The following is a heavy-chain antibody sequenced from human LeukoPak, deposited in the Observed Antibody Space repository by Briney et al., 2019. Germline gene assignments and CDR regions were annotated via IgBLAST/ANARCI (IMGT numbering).Heavy chain of an antibody. CDR3: ARVLLWFGEPQYYFDY. D-gene: IGHD3-10*01. J-gene: IGHJ4*02. Sequence: SETLSLTCAVYGGSFSGYYWSWIRQPPGKGLEWIGEINHSGSTNYNPSLKSRVTISVDTSKNQFSLKLSSVTAADTAVYYCARVLLWFGEPQYYFDYWGQGTLVTVSS. CDR2: INHSGST. V-gene: IGHV4-34*01. CDR1: GGSFSGYY.